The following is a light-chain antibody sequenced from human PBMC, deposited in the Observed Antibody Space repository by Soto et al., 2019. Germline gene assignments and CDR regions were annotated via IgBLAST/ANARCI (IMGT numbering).Light chain of an antibody. V-gene: IGKV3-15*01. CDR3: QQYGDWPLT. CDR2: ATS. J-gene: IGKJ4*01. Sequence: EIVLTQSPATLSVSPGERATLSCRASQSVGNNFAWYQQKPGQPPRLLIFATSTRPTGAPARFGGSGSGTDLTLTISRLQSEDLAVYYGQQYGDWPLTCGGGAKVEIE. CDR1: QSVGNN.